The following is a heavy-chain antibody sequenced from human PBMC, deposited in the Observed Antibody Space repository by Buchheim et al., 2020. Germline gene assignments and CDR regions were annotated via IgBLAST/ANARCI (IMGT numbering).Heavy chain of an antibody. CDR1: GFTFSSYG. D-gene: IGHD3-3*01. CDR3: AKDSGTDITIFGVVLDY. V-gene: IGHV3-30*18. J-gene: IGHJ4*02. Sequence: QVQLVESGGDVVQPGRSLRLSCAASGFTFSSYGMHWVRQAPGKGLEWVAVISYDGSNKYYADSVKGRFTISRDNSKNTLYLQMNSLRAEDTAVYYCAKDSGTDITIFGVVLDYWGQGTL. CDR2: ISYDGSNK.